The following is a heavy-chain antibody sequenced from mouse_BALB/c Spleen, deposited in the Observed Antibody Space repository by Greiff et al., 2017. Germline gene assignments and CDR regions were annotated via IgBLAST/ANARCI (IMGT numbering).Heavy chain of an antibody. CDR1: GYSITSDYA. CDR3: GSFTTGDAMDY. Sequence: EVQLVESGPGLVKPSQSLSLTCTVTGYSITSDYAWNWIRQFPGNKLEWMGYISYSGSTSYNPSLKSRISITRDTSKNQFFLQLNSVTTEDTATYYCGSFTTGDAMDYWGQGTSVTVSS. J-gene: IGHJ4*01. CDR2: ISYSGST. D-gene: IGHD2-12*01. V-gene: IGHV3-2*02.